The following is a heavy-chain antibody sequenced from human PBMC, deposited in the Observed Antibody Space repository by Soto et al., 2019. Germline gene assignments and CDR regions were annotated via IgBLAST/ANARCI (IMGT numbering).Heavy chain of an antibody. D-gene: IGHD2-2*01. J-gene: IGHJ6*02. CDR2: IDPSDSYT. V-gene: IGHV5-10-1*01. Sequence: GESLKISCKGSGYSFTSYWISWVRQMPGKGLEWMGRIDPSDSYTNYSPSFQGHVTISADKSISTAYRQWSSLKASDTAMYYCARQTRPYQLPSYYYYGMDVWGQGTTVTVSS. CDR3: ARQTRPYQLPSYYYYGMDV. CDR1: GYSFTSYW.